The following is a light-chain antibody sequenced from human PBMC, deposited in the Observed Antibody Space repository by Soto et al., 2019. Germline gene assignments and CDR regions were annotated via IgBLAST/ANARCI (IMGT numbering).Light chain of an antibody. CDR1: QSINNH. J-gene: IGKJ1*01. CDR2: SAS. V-gene: IGKV1-39*01. CDR3: QQSHRSPPT. Sequence: DIPMTRCPPSLSASLLDRVIITCRASQSINNHFNWYLQKPGQAPQLLIYSASSLQSGVPARFSGSRSGTDFTLTISRLQPEDFAVYYCQQSHRSPPTFGQGTKVDI.